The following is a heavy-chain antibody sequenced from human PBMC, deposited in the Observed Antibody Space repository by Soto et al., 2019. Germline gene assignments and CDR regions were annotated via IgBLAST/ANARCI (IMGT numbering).Heavy chain of an antibody. CDR2: INPNSGGT. V-gene: IGHV1-2*04. CDR1: GYTFTGYY. CDR3: ARAYDFWRGYYFGGDAFDI. Sequence: ASVKVSCKASGYTFTGYYMHWVRQAPGQGLEWMGWINPNSGGTNYAQKFQGWVTMARDTSISTAYMELSRLRSDDTAVYYYARAYDFWRGYYFGGDAFDIWGQGTMVTVSS. J-gene: IGHJ3*02. D-gene: IGHD3-3*01.